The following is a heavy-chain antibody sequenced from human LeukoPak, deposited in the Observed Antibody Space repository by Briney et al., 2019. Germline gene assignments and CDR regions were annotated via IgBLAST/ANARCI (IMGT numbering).Heavy chain of an antibody. CDR1: GFTFTNYG. Sequence: GGSLRLSCAASGFTFTNYGMHWVRQAPGKGLEWVSAISGSGGSTYYADSVKGRFTISRDNSKNTLYLQMNSLRAEDTAVYYCASKSSGWYYNYWGQGTLVTVSS. CDR2: ISGSGGST. J-gene: IGHJ4*02. D-gene: IGHD6-19*01. V-gene: IGHV3-23*01. CDR3: ASKSSGWYYNY.